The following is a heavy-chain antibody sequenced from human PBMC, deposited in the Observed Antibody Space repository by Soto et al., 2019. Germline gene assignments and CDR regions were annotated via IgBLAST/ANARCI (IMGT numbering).Heavy chain of an antibody. J-gene: IGHJ6*02. D-gene: IGHD3-22*01. CDR1: GFTFSSYW. CDR3: AKDLKSAYDSSGYYRYYYYYYGMDV. CDR2: IKQDGSEK. Sequence: GGSLRLSCAASGFTFSSYWMSWVRQAPGKGLEWVANIKQDGSEKYYVDSVKGRFTISRDNSKNSLYLQMNSLRTEDTALYYCAKDLKSAYDSSGYYRYYYYYYGMDVWGQGTTVTVSS. V-gene: IGHV3-7*05.